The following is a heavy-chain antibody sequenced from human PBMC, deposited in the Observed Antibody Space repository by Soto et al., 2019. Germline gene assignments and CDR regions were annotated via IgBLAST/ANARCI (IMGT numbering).Heavy chain of an antibody. Sequence: EVQLVESGGGLIQPGGSLRLSCAASGFTVSSSYMSWVRQAPGKGLEWVSVIYSGGSTYYADSVKGRFTISRDNSKNTLYLQMNSLRAEDTAVYSCARGLGRGYYDSSGYFPLDYWGQGTLVTVSS. J-gene: IGHJ4*02. CDR3: ARGLGRGYYDSSGYFPLDY. CDR1: GFTVSSSY. V-gene: IGHV3-53*01. CDR2: IYSGGST. D-gene: IGHD3-22*01.